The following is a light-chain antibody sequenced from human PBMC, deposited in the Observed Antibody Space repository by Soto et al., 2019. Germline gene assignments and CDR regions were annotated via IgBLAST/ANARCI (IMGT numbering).Light chain of an antibody. CDR3: QQSYNSIT. CDR2: AAS. CDR1: QTIITY. V-gene: IGKV1-39*01. J-gene: IGKJ2*01. Sequence: DIQMTQSPSSLSVSVGDRVTITCRASQTIITYLHWYQFKPGTAPKLLIYAASTLQSGVPSRFSGSGSGTDFTLTIDSLQPDDFATYYCQQSYNSITFGQGTKLEIK.